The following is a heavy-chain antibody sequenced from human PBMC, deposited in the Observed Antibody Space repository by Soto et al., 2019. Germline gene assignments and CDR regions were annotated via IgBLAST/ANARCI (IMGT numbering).Heavy chain of an antibody. CDR3: ARGACSSTSCRDQFDY. Sequence: SVKVSCKASGGTFSSYAISWVRQAPGQGLEWMGGIIPIFGTANYAQKFQGRVTITADESTSTAYMELSSLRSEDTAVYYCARGACSSTSCRDQFDYWGQGTLVTVSS. J-gene: IGHJ4*02. CDR1: GGTFSSYA. CDR2: IIPIFGTA. D-gene: IGHD2-2*01. V-gene: IGHV1-69*13.